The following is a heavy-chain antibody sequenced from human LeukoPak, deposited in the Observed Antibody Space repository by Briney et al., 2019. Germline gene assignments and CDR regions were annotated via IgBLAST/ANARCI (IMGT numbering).Heavy chain of an antibody. D-gene: IGHD6-19*01. V-gene: IGHV3-33*01. CDR1: GFSFRSYG. J-gene: IGHJ4*02. CDR2: IWHDGSNK. CDR3: ARAAGYSSGWPFDY. Sequence: KSLRLSCAASGFSFRSYGMHWVRQAPGKGLEWVAVIWHDGSNKYYADSVKGRLTISRDNSKDTLYLQMNSLRAEDTAVYYCARAAGYSSGWPFDYWGQGTLVTVSS.